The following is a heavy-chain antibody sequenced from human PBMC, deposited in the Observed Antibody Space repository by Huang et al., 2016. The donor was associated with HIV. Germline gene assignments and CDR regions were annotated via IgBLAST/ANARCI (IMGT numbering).Heavy chain of an antibody. CDR1: GYDFSAQG. Sequence: VQLVQSGPDVWKPGASLKISCRASGYDFSAQGLTWVRQAPGQGVEWLGWISDHNGDTLYAQKVQSRMSLTANVSTNTGYLELWGLRYDDTALYYCARDAAITVTAYSDYWGPGTLVTVSS. V-gene: IGHV1-18*01. D-gene: IGHD4-17*01. J-gene: IGHJ4*02. CDR3: ARDAAITVTAYSDY. CDR2: ISDHNGDT.